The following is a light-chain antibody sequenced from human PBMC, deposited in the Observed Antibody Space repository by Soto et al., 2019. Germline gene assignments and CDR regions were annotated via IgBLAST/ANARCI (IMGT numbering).Light chain of an antibody. J-gene: IGKJ3*01. V-gene: IGKV1-39*01. CDR1: RSINIF. CDR2: SAS. Sequence: DIQMTQSPFSLSASVGDRVTITCRASRSINIFLNWYQQKPGGAPKLLIYSASTLQTGVPSRFTGSGSGTDSTLAISSLQPEDSATYYCQQSYSPPFTFGPGTKVDIK. CDR3: QQSYSPPFT.